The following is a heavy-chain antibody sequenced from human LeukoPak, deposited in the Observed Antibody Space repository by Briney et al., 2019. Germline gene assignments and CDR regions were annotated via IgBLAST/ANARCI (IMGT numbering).Heavy chain of an antibody. CDR1: GFTFSSYE. CDR2: ISWNSFTI. CDR3: AKDIGRVDTASTYMDV. J-gene: IGHJ6*03. Sequence: GGSLRLSCAASGFTFSSYELNWVRQAPGKGLEWVSGISWNSFTIGYADSVKGRFTISRDNAKNSLYLQMNSLRVEDTALYYCAKDIGRVDTASTYMDVWGKGTTVTISS. V-gene: IGHV3-9*01. D-gene: IGHD5-18*01.